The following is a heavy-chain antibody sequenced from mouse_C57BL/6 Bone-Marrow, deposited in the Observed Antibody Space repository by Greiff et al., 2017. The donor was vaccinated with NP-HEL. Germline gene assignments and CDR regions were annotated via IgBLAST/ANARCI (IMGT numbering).Heavy chain of an antibody. CDR3: ARGYYGYF. V-gene: IGHV1-26*01. J-gene: IGHJ2*01. CDR1: GYTFTDYY. Sequence: VQLQQSGPELVKPGASVKISCKASGYTFTDYYMNWVKQSHGKSLEWIGDINPNNGGTSYNQKFKGKATLTVDKSSSTAYMELRSLTSEDSAVYYCARGYYGYFWGQGTTLTVSS. D-gene: IGHD2-2*01. CDR2: INPNNGGT.